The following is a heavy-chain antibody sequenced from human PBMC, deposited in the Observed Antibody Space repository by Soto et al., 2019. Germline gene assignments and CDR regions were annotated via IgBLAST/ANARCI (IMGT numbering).Heavy chain of an antibody. J-gene: IGHJ4*02. CDR3: ARPSGYDFSRIDY. CDR1: GGSISSYY. V-gene: IGHV4-59*08. D-gene: IGHD5-12*01. CDR2: IYYSGST. Sequence: SETQSLTCTVSGGSISSYYWSWIRQPPGKGLEWIGYIYYSGSTNYNPSLKSRVTISVDTSKNQFSLKLSSVTAADTAVYYCARPSGYDFSRIDYWGQGTLVTVSS.